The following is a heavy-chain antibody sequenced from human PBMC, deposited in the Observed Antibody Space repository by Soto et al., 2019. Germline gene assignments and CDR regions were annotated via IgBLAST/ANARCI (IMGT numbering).Heavy chain of an antibody. Sequence: GESLKISCKGVGYNFGSAWIGWVRQMPGKGLEWMGLIKPGTSDIRYSPPFRGQVTISADEAVTTAYLQWSGLKASDSAMYYCARQNSFICYSWGQGTMGTVSS. CDR3: ARQNSFICYS. V-gene: IGHV5-51*01. J-gene: IGHJ4*02. D-gene: IGHD2-15*01. CDR2: IKPGTSDI. CDR1: GYNFGSAW.